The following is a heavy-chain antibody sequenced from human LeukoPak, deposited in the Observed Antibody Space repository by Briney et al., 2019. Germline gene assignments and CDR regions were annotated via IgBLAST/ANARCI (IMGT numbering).Heavy chain of an antibody. J-gene: IGHJ4*02. CDR2: ISGSAGST. CDR1: GFTFSSYG. CDR3: AKDRSGFNYGRDFDY. V-gene: IGHV3-23*01. Sequence: PGGSLRLSCAASGFTFSSYGMHWVRQAPGKGLEWVSGISGSAGSTYHADSVKGRFTISRDNSKNTLYLQMNTLRVEDTAIYYCAKDRSGFNYGRDFDYWGQGTLVTVSS. D-gene: IGHD5-18*01.